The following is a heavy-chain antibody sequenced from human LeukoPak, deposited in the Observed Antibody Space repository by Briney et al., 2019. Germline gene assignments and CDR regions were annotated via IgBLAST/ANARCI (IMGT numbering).Heavy chain of an antibody. CDR3: ARASENYDFWSGYYC. CDR1: GYTVSSNY. J-gene: IGHJ4*02. CDR2: IYSDGST. Sequence: GGSLRLSCAASGYTVSSNYMSWVPQAPGKGLEWVSVIYSDGSTYYADSVKGRFTISRDNSKNTLYLQMNSLRAEDTAVYYCARASENYDFWSGYYCWGQGTLVTVSS. V-gene: IGHV3-66*01. D-gene: IGHD3-3*01.